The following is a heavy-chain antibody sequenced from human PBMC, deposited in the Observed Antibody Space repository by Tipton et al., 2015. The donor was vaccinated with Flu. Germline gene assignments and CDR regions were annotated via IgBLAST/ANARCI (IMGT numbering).Heavy chain of an antibody. CDR2: IHYSGSP. Sequence: TLSLTCTVSGDSMRRDYFWGWIRQAPGKGLEWIGNIHYSGSPHYNPSLKSRVTISVDTSKNQFSLRLNPVTAADTAVYFCARSRDYVWGSYRYSDYDAFDIWGQGTMVTVSS. CDR3: ARSRDYVWGSYRYSDYDAFDI. V-gene: IGHV4-38-2*02. J-gene: IGHJ3*02. D-gene: IGHD3-16*02. CDR1: GDSMRRDYF.